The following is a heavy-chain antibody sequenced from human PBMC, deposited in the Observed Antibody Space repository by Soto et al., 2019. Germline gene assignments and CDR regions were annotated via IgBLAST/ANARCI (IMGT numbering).Heavy chain of an antibody. D-gene: IGHD5-12*01. CDR2: IYYSGST. CDR3: ARIDIVATISSVYYYGMDV. Sequence: KPSETLSLTCTVSGGSISSSSYYWGWIRQPPGKGLEWIGSIYYSGSTYYNPSLKSRVTISVDTSKNQFSLKLSSVTAADTAVYYCARIDIVATISSVYYYGMDVWGQGTTVTVSS. CDR1: GGSISSSSYY. V-gene: IGHV4-39*01. J-gene: IGHJ6*02.